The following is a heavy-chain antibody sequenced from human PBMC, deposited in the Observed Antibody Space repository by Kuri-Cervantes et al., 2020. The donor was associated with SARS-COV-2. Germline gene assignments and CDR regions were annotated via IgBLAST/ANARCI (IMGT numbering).Heavy chain of an antibody. CDR1: GGSISSYY. J-gene: IGHJ5*02. Sequence: ESLKISCTVSGGSISSYYWSWIRQPPGKGLEWIGEINHSGSTNYNPSLKSRVTISVDTSKNQFSLKLSSVTAADTAVYYCARGRTVMVYAMGSNWFDPWGQGTLVTVSS. D-gene: IGHD2-8*01. CDR2: INHSGST. V-gene: IGHV4-34*01. CDR3: ARGRTVMVYAMGSNWFDP.